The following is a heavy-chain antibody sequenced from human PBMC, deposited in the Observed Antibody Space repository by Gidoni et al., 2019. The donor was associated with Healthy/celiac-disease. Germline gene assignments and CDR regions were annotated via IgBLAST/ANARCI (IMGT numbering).Heavy chain of an antibody. D-gene: IGHD2-2*01. J-gene: IGHJ4*02. V-gene: IGHV4-39*02. Sequence: NPSLKSRVTISVDTSKNQFSLKLSSVTAADTAVYYCARDLVVPFGGWGLDYWGQGTLVTVSS. CDR3: ARDLVVPFGGWGLDY.